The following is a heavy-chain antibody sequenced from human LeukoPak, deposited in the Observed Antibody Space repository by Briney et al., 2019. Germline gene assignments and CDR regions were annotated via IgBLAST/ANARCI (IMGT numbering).Heavy chain of an antibody. CDR1: GGSFSGYY. CDR2: INHSGST. D-gene: IGHD3-10*01. V-gene: IGHV4-34*01. Sequence: SETLSLNCAVYGGSFSGYYRSWLRQPPGMGREWIGEINHSGSTNYNPSLKSRVTISVDTSKTQFSLKLSSGTAADTAVYYCARGHLLWFGESRDAFDIWGQGKMVTVSS. J-gene: IGHJ3*02. CDR3: ARGHLLWFGESRDAFDI.